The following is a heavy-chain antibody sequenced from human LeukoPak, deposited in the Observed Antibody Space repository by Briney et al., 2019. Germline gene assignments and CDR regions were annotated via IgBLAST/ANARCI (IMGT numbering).Heavy chain of an antibody. D-gene: IGHD5-24*01. Sequence: SETLSLTCAVYGGSFSGYYWSWIRQPPGKGLEWIGEINHSGSTNYNPSLKSRVTISVDTFKNQFSLKLSSVTAADTAVYYCARYRRDGYNVYWFDPWGQGTLVTVSS. J-gene: IGHJ5*02. V-gene: IGHV4-34*01. CDR3: ARYRRDGYNVYWFDP. CDR2: INHSGST. CDR1: GGSFSGYY.